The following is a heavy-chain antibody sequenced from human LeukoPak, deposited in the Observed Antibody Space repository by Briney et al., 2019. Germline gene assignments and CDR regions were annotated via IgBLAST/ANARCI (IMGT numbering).Heavy chain of an antibody. CDR3: ARRLRYCSSTSCQTGGWFDP. CDR1: GGSFSGYY. V-gene: IGHV4-34*01. CDR2: INHSGST. Sequence: SETLSLTCAVYGGSFSGYYWSWIRQPPGKGLEWVGEINHSGSTNYNPSLKSRVTISVDTSKNQFSLKLSSVTAADTAVYYCARRLRYCSSTSCQTGGWFDPWGQGTLVTVSS. J-gene: IGHJ5*02. D-gene: IGHD2-2*01.